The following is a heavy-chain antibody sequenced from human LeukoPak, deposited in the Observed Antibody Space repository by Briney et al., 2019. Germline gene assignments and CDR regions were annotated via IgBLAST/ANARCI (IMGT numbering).Heavy chain of an antibody. CDR3: ARPTSSGLYPH. CDR2: IYSGGST. Sequence: PGGSLRLSCAVSGFTVSRNYMSWVRQAPGKGLEWVSVIYSGGSTYYADSVKGRFTISRDNSKNTLYLQMNSLRAEDTAVYYCARPTSSGLYPHWGQGTMVTVSS. D-gene: IGHD6-19*01. V-gene: IGHV3-66*01. J-gene: IGHJ3*01. CDR1: GFTVSRNY.